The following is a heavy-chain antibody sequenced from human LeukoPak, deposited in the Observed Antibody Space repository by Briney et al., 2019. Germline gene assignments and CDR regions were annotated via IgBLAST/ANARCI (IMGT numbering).Heavy chain of an antibody. CDR1: GGSISSSSYY. V-gene: IGHV4-39*01. CDR3: ARQLGYCSSTSCYADKVDY. Sequence: SETLSLTCTVSGGSISSSSYYWGWIRQPPGKGLEWIGSIYYSGSTYYNPSLKSRVTISVDTSKDQFSLKLSSVTAADTAVYYCARQLGYCSSTSCYADKVDYWDQGTLVTVSS. D-gene: IGHD2-2*01. J-gene: IGHJ4*02. CDR2: IYYSGST.